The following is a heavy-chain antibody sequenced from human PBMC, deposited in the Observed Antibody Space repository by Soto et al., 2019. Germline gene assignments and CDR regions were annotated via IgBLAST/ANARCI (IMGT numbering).Heavy chain of an antibody. CDR2: ISHSGST. V-gene: IGHV4-34*01. J-gene: IGHJ6*02. D-gene: IGHD2-21*02. CDR1: GGSFSGYY. Sequence: SETLSLTCAVYGGSFSGYYWSWIRQPPGKGLEWIGEISHSGSTNYNPSLKSRVTISLDTSKNQFSLKLSSVTAADTAVYYCARTAVSARNGMDVWGQGTTVTVSS. CDR3: ARTAVSARNGMDV.